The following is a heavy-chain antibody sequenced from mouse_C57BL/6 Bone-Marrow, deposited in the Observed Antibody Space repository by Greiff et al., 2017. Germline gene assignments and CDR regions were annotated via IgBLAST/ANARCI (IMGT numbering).Heavy chain of an antibody. J-gene: IGHJ2*01. CDR3: ARHERYYDYEGYFDY. Sequence: QVQLQQSGAELVKPGASVKLSCKASGYIFTDYTIHWVKQRSGQGLEWIGWFYPGSGSIKYNERFKDKATLTADKSSNTVYMELRRLTSEDSAVYFGARHERYYDYEGYFDYWGQGTTLTVSS. D-gene: IGHD2-4*01. CDR1: GYIFTDYT. CDR2: FYPGSGSI. V-gene: IGHV1-62-2*01.